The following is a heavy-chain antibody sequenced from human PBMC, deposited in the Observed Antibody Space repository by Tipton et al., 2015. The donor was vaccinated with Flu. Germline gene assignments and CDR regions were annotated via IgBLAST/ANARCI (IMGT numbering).Heavy chain of an antibody. V-gene: IGHV3-53*01. CDR2: IYGGGNT. J-gene: IGHJ1*01. CDR3: ARDGPSMAIQH. CDR1: GFTVSSNY. Sequence: SLRLSCAASGFTVSSNYMSWVRQAPGKGLEWVSVIYGGGNTKYADSVRGRFTISRDSSKNTLYLQMNSLRPEDTAVYYCARDGPSMAIQHWGQGTLVTVSS. D-gene: IGHD2/OR15-2a*01.